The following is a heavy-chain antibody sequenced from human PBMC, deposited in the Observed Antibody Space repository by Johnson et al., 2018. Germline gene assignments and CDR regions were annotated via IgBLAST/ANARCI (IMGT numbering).Heavy chain of an antibody. V-gene: IGHV3-21*01. J-gene: IGHJ3*01. CDR3: ARDSHADV. CDR1: GFTFSSYS. Sequence: VQLVESGGGLVKPGGSLRLSCAASGFTFSSYSMNWVRQAPGKGLEWVSSISSRSSYIYYADSVKGRFTISRDNAKNSLYLQMNSLSAEDTAVYYCARDSHADVWGKGTMVTVSS. CDR2: ISSRSSYI.